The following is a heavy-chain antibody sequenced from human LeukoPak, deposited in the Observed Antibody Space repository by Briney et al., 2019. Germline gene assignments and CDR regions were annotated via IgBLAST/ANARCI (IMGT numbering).Heavy chain of an antibody. CDR2: ISSSGSTI. V-gene: IGHV3-11*01. CDR3: AKEGTSSEYFQH. CDR1: GFTFSDYY. Sequence: PGGSLRLSCAASGFTFSDYYMSWIRQAPGKGLEWVSYISSSGSTIYYADSVKDRFTISRDNSKNTLYLQMNSLRAEDTAVYYCAKEGTSSEYFQHWGQGTLVTVSS. J-gene: IGHJ1*01. D-gene: IGHD2-2*01.